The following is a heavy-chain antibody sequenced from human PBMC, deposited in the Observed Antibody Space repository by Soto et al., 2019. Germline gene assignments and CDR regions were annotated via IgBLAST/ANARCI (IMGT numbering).Heavy chain of an antibody. J-gene: IGHJ3*02. Sequence: QVQLQQWGAGLLKPPETLSLTCAVYGGSFSGYYWSWIRQPPGKGLEWIGEINHSGSTNYNPSLKSRVTISVDTSKNQFSLKLSSVTAADTAVYYCARERLVVANAFDIWGQGTMVTVSS. CDR3: ARERLVVANAFDI. CDR1: GGSFSGYY. CDR2: INHSGST. V-gene: IGHV4-34*01. D-gene: IGHD2-8*02.